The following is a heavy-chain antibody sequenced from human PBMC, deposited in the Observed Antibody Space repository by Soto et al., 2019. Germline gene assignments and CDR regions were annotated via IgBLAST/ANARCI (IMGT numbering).Heavy chain of an antibody. Sequence: GGSLRLSCAGPGFSFSSYSMNWVRQAPGKGLEWVSSISSSSTYIYYGDSVKGRLTISRDNAKKSLYLQMNSLRAEDTAVYYCARDLSITGTTYYYGMDVWGQGTTVTVSS. D-gene: IGHD1-20*01. J-gene: IGHJ6*02. CDR3: ARDLSITGTTYYYGMDV. V-gene: IGHV3-21*01. CDR2: ISSSSTYI. CDR1: GFSFSSYS.